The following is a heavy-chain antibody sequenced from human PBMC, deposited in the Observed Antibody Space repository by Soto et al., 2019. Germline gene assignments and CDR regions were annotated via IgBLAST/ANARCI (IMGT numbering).Heavy chain of an antibody. J-gene: IGHJ4*02. Sequence: QVQLQESGPGLVKPSQTLSLPCTVSGGSISSRHYYWSWLRQPPGKGLGRIGYIYYSGSTYYNPSLQSRVTLAVDTSNNQCSRRMSSVTAAATAVYCCATDALLGYMSKVTEGVDYWGQGTLVTVSS. D-gene: IGHD4-17*01. V-gene: IGHV4-30-4*01. CDR1: GGSISSRHYY. CDR3: ATDALLGYMSKVTEGVDY. CDR2: IYYSGST.